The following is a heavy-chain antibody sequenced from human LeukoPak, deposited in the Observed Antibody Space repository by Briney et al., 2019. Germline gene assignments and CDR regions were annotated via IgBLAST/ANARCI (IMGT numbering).Heavy chain of an antibody. V-gene: IGHV3-21*01. J-gene: IGHJ4*02. CDR2: ISSSSSYI. CDR1: GFTFSSYS. Sequence: GSLRLSCAASGFTFSSYSMNWVRQAPGKGLEWVPSISSSSSYIYYADSVKGRFTIPRDNAKNSLYLQMNSLRAEDTAVYYCARDRIAAAGSFDYWGQGTLVTVSS. D-gene: IGHD6-13*01. CDR3: ARDRIAAAGSFDY.